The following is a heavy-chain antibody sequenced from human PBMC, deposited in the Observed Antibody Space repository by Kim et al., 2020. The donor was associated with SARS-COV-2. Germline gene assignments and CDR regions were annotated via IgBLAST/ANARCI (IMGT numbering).Heavy chain of an antibody. CDR3: ARVYCSSTSCYPHLLRPRFDP. D-gene: IGHD2-2*01. V-gene: IGHV4-34*01. J-gene: IGHJ5*02. Sequence: SETLSLTCAVYGGSFSGYYWSWIRQPPGKGLEWIGEINHSGSTNYNPSLKSRVTISVDTSKNQFSLKLSSVTAADTAVYYCARVYCSSTSCYPHLLRPRFDPWGQGTLVTVSS. CDR2: INHSGST. CDR1: GGSFSGYY.